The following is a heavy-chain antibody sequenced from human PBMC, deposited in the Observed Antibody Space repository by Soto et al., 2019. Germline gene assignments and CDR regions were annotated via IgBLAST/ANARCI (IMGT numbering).Heavy chain of an antibody. V-gene: IGHV3-7*03. CDR3: ARTEYGSSGYYAFDI. CDR1: GFTFSSYW. CDR2: IKQDGSEK. Sequence: GESLKISCAASGFTFSSYWMSWVRQAPGKGLEWVANIKQDGSEKYYVDSVKGRFTISRDNAKNSLYLQMNSLRAEDTAVYYCARTEYGSSGYYAFDIWGQGTMVTVSS. J-gene: IGHJ3*02. D-gene: IGHD3-22*01.